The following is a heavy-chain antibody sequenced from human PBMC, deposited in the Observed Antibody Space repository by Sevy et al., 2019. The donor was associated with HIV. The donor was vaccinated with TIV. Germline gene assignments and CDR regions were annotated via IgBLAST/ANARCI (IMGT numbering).Heavy chain of an antibody. V-gene: IGHV3-21*01. CDR1: GFSFSSYS. J-gene: IGHJ4*02. Sequence: LGGSLRLSCAASGFSFSSYSMNWVRQAPGKGLEWASSISSSSSYIYYTDSVKGRFTISRDNAKNSLYLQMNSLRAEDTAVYYCARWDADRRWYFDYWGQGTLVTVSS. CDR3: ARWDADRRWYFDY. CDR2: ISSSSSYI. D-gene: IGHD1-26*01.